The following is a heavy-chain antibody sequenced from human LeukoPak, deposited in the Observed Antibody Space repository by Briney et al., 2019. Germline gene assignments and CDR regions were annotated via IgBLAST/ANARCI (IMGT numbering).Heavy chain of an antibody. J-gene: IGHJ5*02. D-gene: IGHD3-9*01. Sequence: ASVKVSCKASGFTFTSYGISWVRQAPGQGLEWMGWISAYNGNTNYAQKLQGRVTMTTDTSTSTAYMELRGLRSDDTAVYYCARDSDILTGYYSPMNWFDPWGQGTLVTVSS. CDR2: ISAYNGNT. V-gene: IGHV1-18*01. CDR1: GFTFTSYG. CDR3: ARDSDILTGYYSPMNWFDP.